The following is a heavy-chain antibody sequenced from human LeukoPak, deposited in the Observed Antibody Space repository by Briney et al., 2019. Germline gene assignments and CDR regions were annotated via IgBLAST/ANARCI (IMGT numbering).Heavy chain of an antibody. CDR3: ARVGGMTTINNAAFDI. Sequence: PSETLSLTCTVSGGSLNSYYWNWIRQPPGKGLEWIGYIYHSGSTNYNPSLKSRVTISLDRSKNQFSLKLTSVTAADTAIHYCARVGGMTTINNAAFDIWGQGTMVTVSS. CDR1: GGSLNSYY. J-gene: IGHJ3*02. CDR2: IYHSGST. D-gene: IGHD5-24*01. V-gene: IGHV4-59*01.